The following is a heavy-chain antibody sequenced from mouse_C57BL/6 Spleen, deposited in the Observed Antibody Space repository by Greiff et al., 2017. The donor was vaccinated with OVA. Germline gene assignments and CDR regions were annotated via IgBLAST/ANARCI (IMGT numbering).Heavy chain of an antibody. D-gene: IGHD2-3*01. CDR1: GYTFTDYN. J-gene: IGHJ1*03. CDR3: ARWLLRYFDV. Sequence: VQLQQSGPELVKPGASVKIPCKASGYTFTDYNMDWVKQSHGKSLEWIGDINPNNGGTICNQKFKGKATLTVDKSSSTAYMELRSLTSEDTAVYYCARWLLRYFDVWGTGTTVTVSS. V-gene: IGHV1-18*01. CDR2: INPNNGGT.